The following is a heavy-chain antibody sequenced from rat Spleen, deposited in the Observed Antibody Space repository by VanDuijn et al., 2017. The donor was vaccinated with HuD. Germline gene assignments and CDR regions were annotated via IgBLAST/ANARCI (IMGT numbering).Heavy chain of an antibody. J-gene: IGHJ2*01. CDR1: GYTFTSYY. D-gene: IGHD1-4*01. V-gene: IGHV1-43*01. CDR3: ARKGYPGTPFDY. CDR2: INPGSGGT. Sequence: QVQLQQSGAELAKPGSSVKVSCKASGYTFTSYYISWIKQTTGQGLEWIGIINPGSGGTSYNVKFKGKATLTVDKSSSTAFMQLSSLIPEDSAVYYCARKGYPGTPFDYWGQGVMVTVSS.